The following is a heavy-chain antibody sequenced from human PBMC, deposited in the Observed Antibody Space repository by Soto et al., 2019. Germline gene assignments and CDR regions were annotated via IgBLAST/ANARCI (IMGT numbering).Heavy chain of an antibody. CDR1: GFTFSSYA. CDR2: ISGSGGST. J-gene: IGHJ4*02. D-gene: IGHD4-4*01. CDR3: ATRSTVPALRY. V-gene: IGHV3-23*01. Sequence: GGSLRLSCAASGFTFSSYAMHWVRQAPGKGLEWVSAISGSGGSTYYADSVKGRFTISRDNSKNTLYLQMNSLRAEDTAVYYCATRSTVPALRYWGQGTLVTVSS.